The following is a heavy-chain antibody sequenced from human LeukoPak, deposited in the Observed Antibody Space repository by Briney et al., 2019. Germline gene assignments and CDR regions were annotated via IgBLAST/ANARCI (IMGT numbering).Heavy chain of an antibody. J-gene: IGHJ4*02. Sequence: HGGSLRLSCAASGFTFSSYSMNWVRQAPGKGLEWVSYISSSNNTIYYADSVKGRFTISRDNAKNSLHLQMNSLRDEDTAVYYCRYFLPHFDYWGQGTLVTVSS. CDR1: GFTFSSYS. V-gene: IGHV3-48*02. CDR3: RYFLPHFDY. D-gene: IGHD2/OR15-2a*01. CDR2: ISSSNNTI.